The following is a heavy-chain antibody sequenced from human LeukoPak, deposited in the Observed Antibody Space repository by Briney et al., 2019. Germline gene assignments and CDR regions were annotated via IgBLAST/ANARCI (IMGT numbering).Heavy chain of an antibody. CDR3: AHRRIRDGYNDRYFDY. Sequence: KLSGPTLVNPTQTPTLTCTFSGFSLSTSGVGVGWIRQPPGKALEWLALIYWNDDKRYSPSLKSRLTITKDTSKNQVVLTMTNMDPVDTATYYCAHRRIRDGYNDRYFDYWGQGTLVTVSS. D-gene: IGHD5-24*01. CDR2: IYWNDDK. J-gene: IGHJ4*02. V-gene: IGHV2-5*01. CDR1: GFSLSTSGVG.